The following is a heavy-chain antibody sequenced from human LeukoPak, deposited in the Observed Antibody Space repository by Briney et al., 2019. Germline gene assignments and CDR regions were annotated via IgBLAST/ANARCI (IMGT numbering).Heavy chain of an antibody. V-gene: IGHV4-39*07. CDR1: GGSIGSSSYY. Sequence: SETLSLTCTVSGGSIGSSSYYWGWIRQPPGKGLEWIGSIYYSGGTYYNPSLKSRVTISVDTSKNQFSLKLSSVTAADTAVYYCARDPVPYYYGSGTPSWGQGTLVTVSS. D-gene: IGHD3-10*01. J-gene: IGHJ5*02. CDR2: IYYSGGT. CDR3: ARDPVPYYYGSGTPS.